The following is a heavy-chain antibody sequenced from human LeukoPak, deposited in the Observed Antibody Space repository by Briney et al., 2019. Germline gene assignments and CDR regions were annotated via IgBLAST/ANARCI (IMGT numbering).Heavy chain of an antibody. V-gene: IGHV1-24*01. CDR3: ATYSMVRVFDY. CDR2: LDPEGGGL. J-gene: IGHJ4*02. D-gene: IGHD3-10*01. CDR1: GNSLIYLS. Sequence: ASVKVSCKVSGNSLIYLSMHWVRQAPGKGLEWLGGLDPEGGGLIYAQNFQGRVIMTEDTSTDTAYMELSSLKSEDTGVYYCATYSMVRVFDYWGQGTLVTVSS.